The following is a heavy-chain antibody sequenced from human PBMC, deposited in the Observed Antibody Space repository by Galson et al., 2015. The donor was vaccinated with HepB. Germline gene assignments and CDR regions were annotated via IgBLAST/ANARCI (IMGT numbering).Heavy chain of an antibody. CDR1: GDSISSYY. CDR2: IYYSGST. J-gene: IGHJ4*02. Sequence: LSLTCTVSGDSISSYYWSWIRQPPGKGLEWLANIYYSGSTNYNPSLKSRVTISVDTSKNQFSVKLSSVTAADTAVYYCARHGSGYERRPFDYWGQGTLVTVSS. V-gene: IGHV4-59*08. D-gene: IGHD5-12*01. CDR3: ARHGSGYERRPFDY.